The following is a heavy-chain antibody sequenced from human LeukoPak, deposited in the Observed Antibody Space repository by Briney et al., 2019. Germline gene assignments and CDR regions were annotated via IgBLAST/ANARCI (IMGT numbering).Heavy chain of an antibody. V-gene: IGHV4-4*09. CDR1: GGSISSYY. Sequence: PSETLSLTCTVSGGSISSYYWSWIRQPPGKGLEWIGYIYTSGSTNYNPSLKSRVTISVDTSKNQFSLKLSSVTAADAAVYYCARNVVLDYWGQGTLVTVSS. CDR3: ARNVVLDY. CDR2: IYTSGST. D-gene: IGHD2-15*01. J-gene: IGHJ4*02.